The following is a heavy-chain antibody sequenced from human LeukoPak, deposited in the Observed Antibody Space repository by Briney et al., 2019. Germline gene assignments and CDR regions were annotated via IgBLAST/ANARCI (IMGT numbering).Heavy chain of an antibody. J-gene: IGHJ4*02. Sequence: GGSLRLSCAASGFTFSRYWMHWVRQAPGKGLVWVSRINSDGSTTNYADSVKGRFTISRDNAKNTLYLQMNSLRAEDTAVYYCARAPYPYGSGSHHYFDYWGQGTLVTVSS. V-gene: IGHV3-74*01. D-gene: IGHD3-10*01. CDR3: ARAPYPYGSGSHHYFDY. CDR2: INSDGSTT. CDR1: GFTFSRYW.